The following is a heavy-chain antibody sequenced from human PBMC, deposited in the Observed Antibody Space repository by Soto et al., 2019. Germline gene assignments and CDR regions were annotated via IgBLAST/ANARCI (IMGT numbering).Heavy chain of an antibody. J-gene: IGHJ4*02. CDR3: ARVGSGYVWFNEY. D-gene: IGHD3-22*01. CDR1: GGIFSSYA. V-gene: IGHV1-69*01. CDR2: IIPIFGTA. Sequence: QEQLVQSGAEVKKPGSSVKVSCKASGGIFSSYAISWVRQAPGQGLEWMGGIIPIFGTANYAQKFQGRVTITADESTNTAYMDLSSLKSEDTAIYYGARVGSGYVWFNEYWGQGTLVTVSS.